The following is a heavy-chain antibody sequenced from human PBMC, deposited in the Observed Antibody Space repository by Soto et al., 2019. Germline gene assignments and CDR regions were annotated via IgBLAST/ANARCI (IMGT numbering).Heavy chain of an antibody. CDR3: ARHPLELGIWYFDL. V-gene: IGHV4-39*01. Sequence: SETLSLTCTVSGGSISSSSYYWGWIRQPPGKGLEWIGSIYYSGSTYYNPSLKSRVTISVDTPKNQFSLKLSSVTAADTAVYYCARHPLELGIWYFDLWGRDTLVTVSS. D-gene: IGHD7-27*01. J-gene: IGHJ2*01. CDR1: GGSISSSSYY. CDR2: IYYSGST.